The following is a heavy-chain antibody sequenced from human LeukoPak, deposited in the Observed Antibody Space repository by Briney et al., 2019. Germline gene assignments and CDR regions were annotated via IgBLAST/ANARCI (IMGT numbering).Heavy chain of an antibody. Sequence: GGSLRLSCAASGFTFSSYSMNWVRQAPGKGLEWVSYISSSSSTIYYADSVKGRFTISRDNAKNSLYLQMNSLRAEDTAVYYCARDGPYLVGASDYWGQGTLVTVSS. CDR1: GFTFSSYS. J-gene: IGHJ4*02. V-gene: IGHV3-48*04. CDR2: ISSSSSTI. CDR3: ARDGPYLVGASDY. D-gene: IGHD1-26*01.